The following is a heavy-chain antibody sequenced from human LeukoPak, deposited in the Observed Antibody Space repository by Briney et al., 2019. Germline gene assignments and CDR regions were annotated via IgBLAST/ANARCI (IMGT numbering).Heavy chain of an antibody. CDR3: AKDMWKGGRGWSHGDY. D-gene: IGHD6-19*01. CDR2: ISGDGGST. V-gene: IGHV3-43*02. J-gene: IGHJ4*02. Sequence: GGSLRLSCAASGFTFDDYAMHWVRQAPGKGLEWVSLISGDGGSTYYADSVKGRSTISRDNSKNSLYLQMNSLRTEDTALYYCAKDMWKGGRGWSHGDYWGQGTLVTVSS. CDR1: GFTFDDYA.